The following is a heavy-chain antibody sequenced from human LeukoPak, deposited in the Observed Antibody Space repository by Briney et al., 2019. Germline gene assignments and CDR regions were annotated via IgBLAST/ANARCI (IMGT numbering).Heavy chain of an antibody. CDR1: GFTASSNY. D-gene: IGHD5/OR15-5a*01. CDR3: AREVASTYNWFDP. CDR2: IYISGST. J-gene: IGHJ5*02. Sequence: GGSLRLSCAPSGFTASSNYMNWVRQAPGEGLECVSVIYISGSTYYADSVTGRFTISRDNSKNTLYLQMNSLRAEDTAVYYCAREVASTYNWFDPWGQGTLVTVSS. V-gene: IGHV3-53*01.